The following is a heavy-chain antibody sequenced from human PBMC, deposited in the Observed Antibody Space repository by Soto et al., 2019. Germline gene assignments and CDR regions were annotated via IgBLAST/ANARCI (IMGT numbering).Heavy chain of an antibody. Sequence: EVHLVESGGGLVQPGGSLRLSCAGAGFTFSTYWMHWVRQVTGKGLVWVSRINSDGSTTSYAYSVKGRFTISRDNAKYTLYLHMNRLRAEDTAVYYCARVGQGRYYLDYWGQVTLVTVSS. CDR3: ARVGQGRYYLDY. CDR2: INSDGSTT. V-gene: IGHV3-74*01. CDR1: GFTFSTYW. J-gene: IGHJ4*02.